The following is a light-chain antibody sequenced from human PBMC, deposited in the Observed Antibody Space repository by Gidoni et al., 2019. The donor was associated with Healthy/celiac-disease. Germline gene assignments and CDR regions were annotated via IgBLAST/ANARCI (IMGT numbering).Light chain of an antibody. CDR1: SSDVGSYNL. Sequence: QSALTQPASVSGSPGQSITISCTGTSSDVGSYNLVSWYQQHPGKAPKLMIYEVSKRPSGVSNRFSGSKSVNTASLTISVLQAEDEADYYCCSYAGSSTWVFGGGTKLTVL. CDR3: CSYAGSSTWV. J-gene: IGLJ3*02. V-gene: IGLV2-23*02. CDR2: EVS.